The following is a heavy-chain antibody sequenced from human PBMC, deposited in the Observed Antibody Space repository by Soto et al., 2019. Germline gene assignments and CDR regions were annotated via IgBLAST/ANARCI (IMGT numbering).Heavy chain of an antibody. D-gene: IGHD2-15*01. V-gene: IGHV4-30-4*01. CDR2: ISYSGST. J-gene: IGHJ4*02. Sequence: QVQLQESGPGLVKPSQTLSLTCTVSGVSISSGNYYWSWIRQPPGKGLEGIGFISYSGSTYYSTSLKSRVTISVDTYKSQFSLNASFVTAADTAVYYCATMGTPATGLYFFDYWGQGSLVTVSS. CDR3: ATMGTPATGLYFFDY. CDR1: GVSISSGNYY.